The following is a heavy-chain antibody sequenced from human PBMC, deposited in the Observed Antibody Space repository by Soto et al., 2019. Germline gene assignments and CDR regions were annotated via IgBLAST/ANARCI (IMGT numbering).Heavy chain of an antibody. CDR3: ARGTLTSYFDY. V-gene: IGHV4-59*01. Sequence: SETLSLTCTVSGGSISSYYWSWIRQPPGKGLEWIGYFCYSGSTNYNPSLKSRVTISVDTSKNQFSLKLSSVTAADTAVYYCARGTLTSYFDYWGQGTRVTVSS. J-gene: IGHJ4*02. CDR2: FCYSGST. CDR1: GGSISSYY.